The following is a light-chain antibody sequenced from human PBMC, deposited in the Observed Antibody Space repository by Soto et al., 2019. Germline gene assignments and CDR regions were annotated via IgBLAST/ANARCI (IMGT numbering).Light chain of an antibody. V-gene: IGKV3-15*01. CDR1: QSVSSN. CDR2: GAS. J-gene: IGKJ1*01. CDR3: QQYNNWPQRT. Sequence: EIVMTQSPATLSVSPGERATLSCRASQSVSSNLAWYQQKPGQAPRLLIYGASTRATGIPARFSGSGSGTAFTLTISSLQSEDFAVYYCQQYNNWPQRTFGQGTKVEIK.